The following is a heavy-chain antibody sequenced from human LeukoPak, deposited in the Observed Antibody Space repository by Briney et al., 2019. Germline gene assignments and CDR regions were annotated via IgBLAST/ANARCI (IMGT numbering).Heavy chain of an antibody. CDR1: GFTFDDYG. V-gene: IGHV3-20*04. Sequence: GGSLGLSCAASGFTFDDYGLSWVRQAPGKGLEWVSGINWNGGSTGYADSVKGRFTISRDNAKNSLYLQMNSLRAEDTALYYCARADVVAEPLYYFDYWGQGTLVTVSS. CDR2: INWNGGST. CDR3: ARADVVAEPLYYFDY. J-gene: IGHJ4*02. D-gene: IGHD2-15*01.